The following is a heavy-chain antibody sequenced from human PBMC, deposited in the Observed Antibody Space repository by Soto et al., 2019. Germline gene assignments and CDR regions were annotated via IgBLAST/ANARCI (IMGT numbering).Heavy chain of an antibody. V-gene: IGHV3-23*01. CDR3: SGSGYHYPFDY. CDR1: GFTFSSYA. CDR2: FTGSGGTT. J-gene: IGHJ4*02. D-gene: IGHD3-22*01. Sequence: GGSLRLSCVASGFTFSSYAMSWVRQAPGKGLEWVAAFTGSGGTTYYADSVKGRFTISRDNSKNTLYLQMNSLRVEDTAVYYCSGSGYHYPFDYWGQGTLVTVSS.